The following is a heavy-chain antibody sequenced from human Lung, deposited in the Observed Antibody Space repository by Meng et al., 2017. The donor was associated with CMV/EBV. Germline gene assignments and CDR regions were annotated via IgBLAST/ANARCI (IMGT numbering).Heavy chain of an antibody. CDR2: IRGSGPFL. D-gene: IGHD6-6*01. Sequence: SGLTFGGISMTWVRQRTWKGLVWVSSIRGSGPFLYYADSVKGRFTISRDNAKNSLYLQLDSLRAEDTAVYYCARGLGAKYSSSSLGFWGQGTLVTVSS. J-gene: IGHJ4*02. CDR3: ARGLGAKYSSSSLGF. CDR1: GLTFGGIS. V-gene: IGHV3-21*01.